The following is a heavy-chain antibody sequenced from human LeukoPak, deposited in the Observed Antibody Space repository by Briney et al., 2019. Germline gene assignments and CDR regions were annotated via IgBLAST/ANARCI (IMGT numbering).Heavy chain of an antibody. D-gene: IGHD2-15*01. CDR2: IWYDGSNK. V-gene: IGHV3-33*06. J-gene: IGHJ5*02. Sequence: GRSLRLSCAASGFTFGSYGMHWVRQAPGKGLEWVAVIWYDGSNKYYADSVKGRFTISRDNSKNTLYLQMNSLRAEDTAVYYCAKDVAYCSGGSCYLLNWFDPWGQGTLVTVSS. CDR1: GFTFGSYG. CDR3: AKDVAYCSGGSCYLLNWFDP.